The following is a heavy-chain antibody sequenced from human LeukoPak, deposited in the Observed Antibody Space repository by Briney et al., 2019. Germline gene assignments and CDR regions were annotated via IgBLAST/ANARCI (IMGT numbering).Heavy chain of an antibody. J-gene: IGHJ4*02. V-gene: IGHV4-59*01. CDR1: GGSISSYY. CDR2: IYYSGSI. D-gene: IGHD3-22*01. Sequence: PSETLSLTCTVSGGSISSYYWSWIRQPPGKGLEWIGYIYYSGSINYNPSLKSRVTISVDTSKNQFSLKLSSVTAADTAVYYCARSGYDSSGPYFDYWGQGTLVTVSS. CDR3: ARSGYDSSGPYFDY.